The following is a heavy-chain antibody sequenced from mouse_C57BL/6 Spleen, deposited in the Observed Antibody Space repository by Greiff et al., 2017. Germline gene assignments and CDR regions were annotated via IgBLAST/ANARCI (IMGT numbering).Heavy chain of an antibody. V-gene: IGHV1-53*01. CDR3: TRGGESYHRAWNYFDF. CDR1: GYTFTSYW. J-gene: IGHJ2*01. D-gene: IGHD2-12*01. Sequence: QVQLQQPGTELVKPGASVKLSCKASGYTFTSYWMHWVKQRPGQGLAWIGNINPSNGGTNYNEKFKSKATLTVDKSSSTVYMQLGSQTSDDTAVYKCTRGGESYHRAWNYFDFWGQGTTLTGSS. CDR2: INPSNGGT.